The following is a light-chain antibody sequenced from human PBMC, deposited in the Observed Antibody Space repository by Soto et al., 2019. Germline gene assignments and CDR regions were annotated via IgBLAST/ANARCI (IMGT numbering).Light chain of an antibody. J-gene: IGKJ4*01. CDR1: QGISSY. V-gene: IGKV1-9*01. CDR2: AVS. Sequence: DIQLTQSPSFLSASVGERVTLTCRASQGISSYFAWYQQKPGNAPQLLLYAVSTVQSGVTSRFSGSASGTEFTITISRVQPEDFATYYCQQLNSYRLTFGGGTKVEIK. CDR3: QQLNSYRLT.